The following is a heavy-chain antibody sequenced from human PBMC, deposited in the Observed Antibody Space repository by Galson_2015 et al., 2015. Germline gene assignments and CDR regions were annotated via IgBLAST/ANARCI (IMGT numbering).Heavy chain of an antibody. CDR2: IYYSGST. Sequence: TLSLTCTVSGGSISSGGYYWSWIRQHPGKGLEWIGYIYYSGSTYYNPSLKSRVTISVDTSKSQFSLKLSSVTAADTAVYYCARNRQSLGFDYWGQGTLVTVSS. CDR3: ARNRQSLGFDY. D-gene: IGHD1-14*01. CDR1: GGSISSGGYY. V-gene: IGHV4-31*03. J-gene: IGHJ4*02.